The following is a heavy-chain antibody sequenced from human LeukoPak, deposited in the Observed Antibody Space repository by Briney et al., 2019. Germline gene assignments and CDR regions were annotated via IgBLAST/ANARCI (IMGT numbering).Heavy chain of an antibody. J-gene: IGHJ4*02. D-gene: IGHD1-26*01. V-gene: IGHV4-38-2*02. CDR2: IYHSGST. CDR1: GYSISSGYY. CDR3: ARVPYSGGTRNFDY. Sequence: SETLSLTCTVSGYSISSGYYWGWIRQPPGKGLEWIGSIYHSGSTYYNPSLKSRVTISVDTSKNQFSLKLSSVTAADTAVYYCARVPYSGGTRNFDYWGQGTLVTVSS.